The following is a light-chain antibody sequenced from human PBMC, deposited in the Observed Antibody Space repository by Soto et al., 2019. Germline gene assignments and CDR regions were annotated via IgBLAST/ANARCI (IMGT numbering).Light chain of an antibody. CDR1: STDFVSYNR. Sequence: QSALTQPPSVSGSPGQSVTISCTGTSTDFVSYNRVSWYQQPPGTAPKLIIYEASNRPSGVPGRFSVSKSGNTASLTISGLQAADEADYYCSLYTSENTYVFGTGTKLTVL. V-gene: IGLV2-18*01. CDR2: EAS. CDR3: SLYTSENTYV. J-gene: IGLJ1*01.